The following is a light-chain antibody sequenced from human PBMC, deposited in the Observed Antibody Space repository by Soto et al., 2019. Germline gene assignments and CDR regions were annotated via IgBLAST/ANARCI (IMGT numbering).Light chain of an antibody. CDR3: SSYPNINTRACV. V-gene: IGLV2-14*01. CDR1: SGDIGSYNR. CDR2: EVT. Sequence: QCALTQPASVCGSPGQSITISCTGTSGDIGSYNRVSWYQQHPGKAPKLIIYEVTDRPSGVSNRFSGSKSGNTASLTISGLQAEDEAEYYCSSYPNINTRACVFGTGTKAHRP. J-gene: IGLJ1*01.